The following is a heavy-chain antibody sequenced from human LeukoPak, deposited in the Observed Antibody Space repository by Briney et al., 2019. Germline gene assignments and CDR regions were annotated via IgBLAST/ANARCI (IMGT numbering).Heavy chain of an antibody. V-gene: IGHV4-61*01. CDR3: ARGQAALWFGEL. CDR1: GGSFSSCSDY. Sequence: ASETLSLTCTVSGGSFSSCSDYWSWVPQPPGKGLEWIGHISYSGSTYYNPSLKSRVTISLDTSKNQLSLKLSSVTTADTAVYYCARGQAALWFGELWGQGTLVTVSS. D-gene: IGHD3-10*01. J-gene: IGHJ4*02. CDR2: ISYSGST.